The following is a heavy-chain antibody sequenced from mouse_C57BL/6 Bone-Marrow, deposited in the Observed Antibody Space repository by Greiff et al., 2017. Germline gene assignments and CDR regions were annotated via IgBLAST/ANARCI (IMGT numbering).Heavy chain of an antibody. Sequence: VKLVESGAELVRPGTSVKMSCKASGYTFTNYWIGWAKQRPGHGLEWIGDIYPGGGYTNYNEKFKGKATLTADKSSSTAYMQFSSLTSEDSAIYYCALRQLRPYFDYWGQGTTLTVSS. CDR1: GYTFTNYW. CDR3: ALRQLRPYFDY. D-gene: IGHD3-2*02. V-gene: IGHV1-63*01. CDR2: IYPGGGYT. J-gene: IGHJ2*01.